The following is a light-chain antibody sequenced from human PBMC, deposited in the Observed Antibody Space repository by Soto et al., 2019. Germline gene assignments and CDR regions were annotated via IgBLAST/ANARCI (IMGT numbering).Light chain of an antibody. CDR2: GNS. V-gene: IGLV1-40*01. CDR3: KSYDSSLSGSVV. Sequence: QSVLTLPPSVSGAPGQRVTISCTGSSSNIGAGYDVHWYQQLPGTAPKLLIYGNSNRPSGVPDRFSGSKSGTSASLAITGLQAEDEADYYCKSYDSSLSGSVVFGGGTKLTVL. CDR1: SSNIGAGYD. J-gene: IGLJ2*01.